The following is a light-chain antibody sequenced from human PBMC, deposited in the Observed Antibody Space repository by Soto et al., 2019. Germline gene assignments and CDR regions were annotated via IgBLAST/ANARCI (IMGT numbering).Light chain of an antibody. V-gene: IGKV1-5*01. CDR3: QKYYNYST. CDR1: QTISSW. CDR2: DAS. J-gene: IGKJ1*01. Sequence: DIQMTQSPSTLPASVGDRVTITCRASQTISSWLAWYQQKPGKAPDLLIYDASRLAGGVPPRLSGSESGTEFTLTIGSLQPDDFATYFCQKYYNYSTFGQGTKADIK.